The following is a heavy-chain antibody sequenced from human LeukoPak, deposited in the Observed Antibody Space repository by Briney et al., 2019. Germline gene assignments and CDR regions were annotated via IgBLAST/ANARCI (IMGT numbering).Heavy chain of an antibody. J-gene: IGHJ4*02. CDR3: ARTYGYGAYYFDY. CDR2: ISYVGSNK. Sequence: GGSLRLSCAASGFTFSDYNMRWIRQAPGKGLEWVAVISYVGSNKYYADSVKGRFTISRDNSRNTLYLQMNSLRAEDTAVYYCARTYGYGAYYFDYWGQGTLVTVSS. D-gene: IGHD5-18*01. CDR1: GFTFSDYN. V-gene: IGHV3-30*03.